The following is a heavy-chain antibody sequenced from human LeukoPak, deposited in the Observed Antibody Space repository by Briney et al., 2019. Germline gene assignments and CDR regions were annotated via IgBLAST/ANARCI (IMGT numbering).Heavy chain of an antibody. D-gene: IGHD3-10*01. CDR1: GGSFSGYY. Sequence: SETLSLTCAVYGGSFSGYYWSWIRQPPGKGLEWIGEINHSGSTNYNPSLKSRVTISVDTSKNQFSLKLSSVTAADTAVYYCARGDWGYYYGSGSYYTKGNYYYGMDVWGQGTMVTVSS. J-gene: IGHJ6*02. CDR2: INHSGST. CDR3: ARGDWGYYYGSGSYYTKGNYYYGMDV. V-gene: IGHV4-34*01.